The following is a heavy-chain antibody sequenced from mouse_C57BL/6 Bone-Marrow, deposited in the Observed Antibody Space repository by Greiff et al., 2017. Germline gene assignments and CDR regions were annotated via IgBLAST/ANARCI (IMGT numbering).Heavy chain of an antibody. J-gene: IGHJ4*01. D-gene: IGHD1-1*01. CDR2: IYPGDGDT. CDR1: GYAFSSSW. V-gene: IGHV1-82*01. CDR3: ARRGSSYGPPYYAMDY. Sequence: VQLQQSGPELVKPGASVKISCKASGYAFSSSWMNWVKQRPGKGLEWIGRIYPGDGDTNYNGKFKGKATLTADKSSSTAYMQRSSLTSEDSAVYFCARRGSSYGPPYYAMDYWGQGTSVTVSS.